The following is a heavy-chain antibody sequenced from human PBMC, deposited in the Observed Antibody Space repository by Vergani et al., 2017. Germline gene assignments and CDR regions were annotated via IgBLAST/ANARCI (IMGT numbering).Heavy chain of an antibody. CDR1: GASVNSYY. V-gene: IGHV4-59*02. CDR2: VSFRGDT. CDR3: ARSRIYYGAGSPDY. J-gene: IGHJ4*02. D-gene: IGHD3-10*01. Sequence: QVKLQESGPGLVKPSETLSLTCTVSGASVNSYYWSWIRQPPGKGLEWMGYVSFRGDTLYDPSVKGRMTISLNTSSNQFSPYLTSVTAADPAVYYCARSRIYYGAGSPDYWGQGTLVTVSS.